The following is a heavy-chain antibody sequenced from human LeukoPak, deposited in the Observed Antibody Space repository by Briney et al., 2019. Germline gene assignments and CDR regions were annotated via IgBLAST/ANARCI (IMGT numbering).Heavy chain of an antibody. V-gene: IGHV4-4*02. CDR2: IYHSGSP. D-gene: IGHD1-1*01. Sequence: SETLSLTCAVSGGSFSSNNWWGWVRQPPGKGLEWIGEIYHSGSPNYNPSLKSRVTISVDKSRNHFPLNLSSVTAADTAVYYCARVNINNWHSCDYWGQGTLVTVSS. CDR1: GGSFSSNNW. CDR3: ARVNINNWHSCDY. J-gene: IGHJ4*02.